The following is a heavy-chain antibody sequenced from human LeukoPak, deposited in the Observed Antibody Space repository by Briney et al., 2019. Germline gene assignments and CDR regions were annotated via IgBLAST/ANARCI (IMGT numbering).Heavy chain of an antibody. J-gene: IGHJ4*02. CDR3: ARESPELGAATTDY. CDR2: IRSKANSYAT. D-gene: IGHD1-14*01. Sequence: GGSLKLSCAASGFTFSGSVMHWVRQASGKGLEWVGRIRSKANSYATAYAASVKGRFTISRDDSKNTAYLQMNSLRAEDAAVYYCARESPELGAATTDYWGQGTLVTVSS. CDR1: GFTFSGSV. V-gene: IGHV3-73*01.